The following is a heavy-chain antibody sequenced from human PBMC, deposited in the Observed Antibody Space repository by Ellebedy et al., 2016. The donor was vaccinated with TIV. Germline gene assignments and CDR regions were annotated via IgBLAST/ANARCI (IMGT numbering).Heavy chain of an antibody. CDR1: GGSISSGDYY. CDR2: IYYSGST. J-gene: IGHJ3*02. V-gene: IGHV4-30-4*01. Sequence: MPSETLSLTCTPSGGSISSGDYYWSWIRQPPGKGLEWIGYIYYSGSTYYNPSLKSRVTISVDTSKNQFSLRLSSVTAADTAVYYCAREFLIDDIFTDYRRPGAFDIWGQGTMVTVSS. CDR3: AREFLIDDIFTDYRRPGAFDI. D-gene: IGHD3-9*01.